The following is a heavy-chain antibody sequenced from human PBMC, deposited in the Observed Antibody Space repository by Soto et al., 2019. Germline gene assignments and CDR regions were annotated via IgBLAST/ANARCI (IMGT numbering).Heavy chain of an antibody. D-gene: IGHD2-15*01. CDR3: ARDRWEWWHTLANYYHDRDV. CDR1: GGSVSSGSYY. CDR2: IYCSGST. V-gene: IGHV4-61*01. Sequence: SETLSLTCTVSGGSVSSGSYYWSWIRQPPGKGLEWIGYIYCSGSTNYNTSLKSRVTISVDTSKNQFSLKLSSVTAADTAVHYCARDRWEWWHTLANYYHDRDVWGQGTTVT. J-gene: IGHJ6*02.